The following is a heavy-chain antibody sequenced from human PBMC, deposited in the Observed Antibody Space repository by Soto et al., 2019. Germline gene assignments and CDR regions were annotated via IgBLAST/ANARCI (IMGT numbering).Heavy chain of an antibody. CDR2: IYYSGST. V-gene: IGHV4-61*01. Sequence: LSLTFTVSGGSVSSGSYYWSWIRQPPGKGLEWIGYIYYSGSTNYNPSLKSRVTISVDTSKNQFSLKLSSVTAADTAVYYCARSRRHYHSSPFDYLGQATLVTVSS. J-gene: IGHJ4*02. CDR1: GGSVSSGSYY. D-gene: IGHD3-22*01. CDR3: ARSRRHYHSSPFDY.